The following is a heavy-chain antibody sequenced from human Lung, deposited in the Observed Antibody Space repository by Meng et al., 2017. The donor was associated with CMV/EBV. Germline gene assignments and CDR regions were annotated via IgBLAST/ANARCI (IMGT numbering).Heavy chain of an antibody. V-gene: IGHV1-18*01. CDR2: TSTYNGIT. Sequence: KVSCKDSGYTFTSYGISWVRQAPGQGLEWLGWTSTYNGITNYAQNLQGRVTMTTDTSTSTAYMELRSLRHDDTAVYYCARREGWFDSWGQGTLVTVSS. CDR3: ARREGWFDS. J-gene: IGHJ5*01. CDR1: GYTFTSYG.